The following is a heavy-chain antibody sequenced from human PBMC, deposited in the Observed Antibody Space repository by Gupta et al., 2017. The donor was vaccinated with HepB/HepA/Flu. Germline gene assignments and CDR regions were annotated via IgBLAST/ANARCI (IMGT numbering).Heavy chain of an antibody. CDR2: IRGSGGNI. Sequence: EVQLLESGGGLVQPGGSLRLSCAASGFTFSSYAMRWVRQAPGKGLEWVSVIRGSGGNIYYADSVKGRFTISRDNSKNTLYLQMNSLRAEDTAIYYCARDNSGWLYFDYWGQGILVTVSS. J-gene: IGHJ4*02. V-gene: IGHV3-23*01. CDR1: GFTFSSYA. CDR3: ARDNSGWLYFDY. D-gene: IGHD6-19*01.